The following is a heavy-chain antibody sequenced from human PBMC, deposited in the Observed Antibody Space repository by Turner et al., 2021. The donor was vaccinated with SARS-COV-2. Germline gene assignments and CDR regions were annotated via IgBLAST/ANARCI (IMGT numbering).Heavy chain of an antibody. Sequence: EVQLVESGGGLVQRGRSLRLSSAGSGFTFDDYAMHWARQAPGKGLEWVSGFTWNSGSIGYADSVKGRFTIARDNAKNSLYLQMDSLRAEDTALYYCAKCIAARSFYYYGMDVWGQGTTVTVSS. CDR2: FTWNSGSI. CDR1: GFTFDDYA. D-gene: IGHD6-6*01. V-gene: IGHV3-9*01. J-gene: IGHJ6*02. CDR3: AKCIAARSFYYYGMDV.